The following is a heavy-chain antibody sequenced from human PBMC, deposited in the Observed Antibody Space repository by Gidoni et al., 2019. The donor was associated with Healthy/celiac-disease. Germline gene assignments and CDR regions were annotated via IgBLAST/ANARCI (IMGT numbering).Heavy chain of an antibody. CDR3: ARASGGLWFGELYVGWFDP. J-gene: IGHJ5*02. CDR2: ISSSSSDI. D-gene: IGHD3-10*01. CDR1: GFTFSSYS. Sequence: EVQLLASGGGLVKPGGSLSLSCPASGFTFSSYSMNWVRQAPGKGLEGVSSISSSSSDIYYADSVKGRFTIYRDNAKNSLYLQRNSLRAEDTAVYYCARASGGLWFGELYVGWFDPWGQGTLVTVSS. V-gene: IGHV3-21*01.